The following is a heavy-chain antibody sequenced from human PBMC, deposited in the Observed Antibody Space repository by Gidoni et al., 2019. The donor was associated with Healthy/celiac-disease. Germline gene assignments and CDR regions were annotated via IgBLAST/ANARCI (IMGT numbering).Heavy chain of an antibody. Sequence: QLQLQASGPGLVPPSEILSLTCTVSGGSISSSSYYWGWIRQPPGKGLEWIGSIYYSGSTYYNPSLKRRVTISVDTSKNQFSLKLSSVTAAETAVDYCARHWWEMATPPGVDYWGQGTLVTVSS. V-gene: IGHV4-39*01. CDR2: IYYSGST. CDR1: GGSISSSSYY. CDR3: ARHWWEMATPPGVDY. J-gene: IGHJ4*02. D-gene: IGHD2-15*01.